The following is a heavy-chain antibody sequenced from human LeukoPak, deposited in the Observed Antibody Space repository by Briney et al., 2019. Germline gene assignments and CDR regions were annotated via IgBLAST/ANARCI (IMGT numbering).Heavy chain of an antibody. V-gene: IGHV3-48*03. CDR3: ARGSSRYSYGYLDY. J-gene: IGHJ4*02. D-gene: IGHD5-18*01. Sequence: PGGSLRLSCADSGFTFSTYAMHWVRQAPGKGLEWVSYISYRGSTIYYADSVKGRFTISRDNAKNSLYLQMNSLRAEDTAVYYCARGSSRYSYGYLDYWGQGTLVTVSS. CDR1: GFTFSTYA. CDR2: ISYRGSTI.